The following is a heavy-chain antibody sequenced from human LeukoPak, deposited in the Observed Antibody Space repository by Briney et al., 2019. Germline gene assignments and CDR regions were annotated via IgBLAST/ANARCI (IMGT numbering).Heavy chain of an antibody. CDR3: AKFRLRLGELSSFDY. J-gene: IGHJ4*02. Sequence: GGSLRLSCAASGFTFNIYAMAWVRQAPGKGLEWVSAIGGRDSGTHYADSVKGRFTISRDNSQNTVYLEMNSLRVEDTALNFCAKFRLRLGELSSFDYWGQGTLVSVSS. D-gene: IGHD3-16*02. CDR1: GFTFNIYA. V-gene: IGHV3-23*01. CDR2: IGGRDSGT.